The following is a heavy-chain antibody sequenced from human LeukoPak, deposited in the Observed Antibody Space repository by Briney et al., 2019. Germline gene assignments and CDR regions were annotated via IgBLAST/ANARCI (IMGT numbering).Heavy chain of an antibody. CDR3: ARESATYGYFQH. V-gene: IGHV4-59*12. J-gene: IGHJ1*01. D-gene: IGHD4/OR15-4a*01. CDR2: IYYSGST. CDR1: GGSISSYY. Sequence: SETLSLTCTVSGGSISSYYWSWIRQPPGKGLEWIGYIYYSGSTNYNPSLKSRVTISVDTSKNQFSLKLSSVTAADTAVYYCARESATYGYFQHWGQGTLVTVSS.